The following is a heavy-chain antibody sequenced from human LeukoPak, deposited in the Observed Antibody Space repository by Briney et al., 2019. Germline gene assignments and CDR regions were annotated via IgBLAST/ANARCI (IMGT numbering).Heavy chain of an antibody. CDR1: GYTFTSYY. V-gene: IGHV1-46*01. CDR3: ASDSTSWYQAGY. CDR2: INPSGGST. Sequence: ASVKVSCKASGYTFTSYYMHWVRQAPGEGLEWMGIINPSGGSTSYAQKFQGRVTMTRDMSTSTVYMELSSLRSGDTAVYYCASDSTSWYQAGYWGQGTLVTVSS. D-gene: IGHD6-13*01. J-gene: IGHJ4*02.